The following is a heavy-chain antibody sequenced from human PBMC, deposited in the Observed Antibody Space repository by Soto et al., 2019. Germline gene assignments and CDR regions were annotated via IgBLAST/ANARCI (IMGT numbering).Heavy chain of an antibody. J-gene: IGHJ6*03. CDR2: ISYDGSNK. D-gene: IGHD3-10*01. Sequence: GSLRLSCAASGFTFSSYGMHWVRQAPGKGLEWVAVISYDGSNKYYADSVKGRFTISRDNSKNTLYLQMNSLRAEDTAVYYCAKYAMVRGVVRYYMDVWGKGTTVTVSS. CDR1: GFTFSSYG. V-gene: IGHV3-30*18. CDR3: AKYAMVRGVVRYYMDV.